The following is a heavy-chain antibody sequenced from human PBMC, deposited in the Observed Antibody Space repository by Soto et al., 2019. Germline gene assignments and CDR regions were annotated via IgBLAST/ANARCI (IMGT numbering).Heavy chain of an antibody. CDR1: GYTFTNYG. Sequence: QVKLVQSGAEVKKPGASVKVSCQASGYTFTNYGISWVRQAPGQGLEWMGWISTDNGNTNSARKLQGRVTMTTDTSTSTAYMELRSLRSDDTAMYYCARDGVGGGAAGISYYHHGMDVWGQGTTVTVSS. D-gene: IGHD6-13*01. CDR3: ARDGVGGGAAGISYYHHGMDV. CDR2: ISTDNGNT. V-gene: IGHV1-18*01. J-gene: IGHJ6*02.